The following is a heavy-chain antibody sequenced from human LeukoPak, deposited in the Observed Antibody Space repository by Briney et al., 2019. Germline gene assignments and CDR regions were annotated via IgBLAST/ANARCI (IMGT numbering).Heavy chain of an antibody. CDR3: AKDRSPYFDY. V-gene: IGHV3-23*01. J-gene: IGHJ4*02. Sequence: GGSLRLSCAASGFTFSSYTMSWVRQAPGKGLEWVSTITTSDGNTYYADSVKGRFTVSRDNSKNTLFLQMNSLRAEDTAVYYCAKDRSPYFDYWGQGTLVTVSS. CDR2: ITTSDGNT. CDR1: GFTFSSYT.